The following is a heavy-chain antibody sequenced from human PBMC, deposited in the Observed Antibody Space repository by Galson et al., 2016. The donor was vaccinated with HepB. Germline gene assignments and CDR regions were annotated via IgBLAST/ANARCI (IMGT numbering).Heavy chain of an antibody. CDR2: IQYSGNT. J-gene: IGHJ4*02. V-gene: IGHV4-39*01. Sequence: SETLSLTCTVSGGSISSHPYYWGWVRQSPGKALEWIGSIQYSGNTYYNPAPSSRVTIFIDTSKNQISLTLTSVTAADTALYSCARNFVRGVNPGFDIWGQGTLVTVSS. D-gene: IGHD3-10*01. CDR3: ARNFVRGVNPGFDI. CDR1: GGSISSHPYY.